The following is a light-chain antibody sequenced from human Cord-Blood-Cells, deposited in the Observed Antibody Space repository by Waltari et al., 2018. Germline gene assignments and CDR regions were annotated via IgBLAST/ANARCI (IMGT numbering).Light chain of an antibody. CDR2: EGS. V-gene: IGLV2-23*01. J-gene: IGLJ2*01. CDR1: SSDVGRYNL. Sequence: QSALTQPASVSGSPGQSITISCTGTSSDVGRYNLVSWYQQHPGKAPNPMIYEGSKRPSGVSNRFSGFKSGNTASLTISGLQAEDEADYYCCSYAGSSTFVVFGGGTKLTVL. CDR3: CSYAGSSTFVV.